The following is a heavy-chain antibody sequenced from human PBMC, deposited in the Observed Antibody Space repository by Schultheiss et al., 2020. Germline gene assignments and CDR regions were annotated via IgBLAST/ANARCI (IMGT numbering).Heavy chain of an antibody. CDR3: ARGGVYKIAVALGVDY. J-gene: IGHJ4*02. V-gene: IGHV4-61*05. CDR2: IYYSGST. D-gene: IGHD6-19*01. Sequence: SETLSLTCTVSGGSISSSSYYWGWIRQPPGKGLEWIGYIYYSGSTNYNPSLKSRVTISVDTSKNQFSLKLSSVTAADTAVYYCARGGVYKIAVALGVDYWGQGTLVTVSS. CDR1: GGSISSSSYY.